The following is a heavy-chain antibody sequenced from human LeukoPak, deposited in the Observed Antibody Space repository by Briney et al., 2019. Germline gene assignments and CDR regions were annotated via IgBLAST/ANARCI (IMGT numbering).Heavy chain of an antibody. CDR1: GGSFSGYY. V-gene: IGHV4-34*01. J-gene: IGHJ4*02. CDR2: INHSGST. Sequence: SETLSLTCAVYGGSFSGYYWSWIRQPPGKGLEWIGEINHSGSTNYNPSLKSRVTISVDTSKNQFSLKLSSVTAADTAVYYCARVRGSYGHFDYWGQGTLVTVSS. D-gene: IGHD5-18*01. CDR3: ARVRGSYGHFDY.